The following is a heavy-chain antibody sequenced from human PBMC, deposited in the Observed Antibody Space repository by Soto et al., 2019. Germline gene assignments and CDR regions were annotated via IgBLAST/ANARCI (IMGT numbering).Heavy chain of an antibody. CDR1: GASISGFY. V-gene: IGHV4-4*07. Sequence: SETLSLTCTVSGASISGFYWSWIRKSAGKGLEWIGRIYATGTTDYNPSLKSRVMMSVNTSKKQFSLKLRSVTAADTAVYYCVRDGTKTLREWFDPWGQGISVTAPQ. D-gene: IGHD1-1*01. CDR2: IYATGTT. CDR3: VRDGTKTLREWFDP. J-gene: IGHJ5*02.